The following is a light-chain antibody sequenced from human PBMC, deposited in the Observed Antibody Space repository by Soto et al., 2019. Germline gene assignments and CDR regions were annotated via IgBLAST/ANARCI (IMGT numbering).Light chain of an antibody. CDR1: PGPVTSGHY. V-gene: IGLV7-46*01. CDR3: LLSYGGAYVV. CDR2: DTS. J-gene: IGLJ2*01. Sequence: QAVVTQEPSLTVSPGGTVTLTCGSSPGPVTSGHYPYWFQQKPGQAPRALIYDTSNKHSRTPARFSGSLLGGKVALTLSGAQPEDEAEYYCLLSYGGAYVVFGGGTKLTVL.